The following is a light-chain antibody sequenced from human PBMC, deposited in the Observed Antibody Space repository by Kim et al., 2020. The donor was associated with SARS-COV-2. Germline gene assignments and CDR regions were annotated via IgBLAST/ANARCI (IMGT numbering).Light chain of an antibody. CDR3: HQTNTLPLT. V-gene: IGKV6-21*01. Sequence: VAPKGRVTITCRASQSIGSTLHWCQQKAGQSPKLLIKYASQSLSGVPSRFCGSGSGTDFTLTISSLETEDAATYYCHQTNTLPLTFGPGTKVDIK. J-gene: IGKJ3*01. CDR1: QSIGST. CDR2: YAS.